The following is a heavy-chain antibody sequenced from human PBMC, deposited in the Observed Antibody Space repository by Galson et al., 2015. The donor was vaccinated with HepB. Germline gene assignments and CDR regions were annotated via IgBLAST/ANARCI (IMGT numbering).Heavy chain of an antibody. V-gene: IGHV1-69-2*01. D-gene: IGHD6-13*01. CDR3: ATVGPKQQLGLRLFDY. CDR2: VDPEDGET. J-gene: IGHJ4*02. Sequence: VKVSCKVSGYTFTDYYMHWVQQAPGKGLEWMGLVDPEDGETIYAEKFQGRVTITADTSTDTAYMELSSLRSEDTAVYYCATVGPKQQLGLRLFDYWGQGTLVTVSS. CDR1: GYTFTDYY.